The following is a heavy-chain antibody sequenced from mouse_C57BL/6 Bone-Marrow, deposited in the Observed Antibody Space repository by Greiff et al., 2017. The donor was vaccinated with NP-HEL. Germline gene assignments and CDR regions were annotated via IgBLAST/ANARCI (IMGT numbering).Heavy chain of an antibody. J-gene: IGHJ2*01. V-gene: IGHV1-42*01. D-gene: IGHD4-1*01. CDR1: GYSFTGYY. Sequence: EVQLQQSGPELVKPGASVKISCKASGYSFTGYYMNWVKQSPEKSLEWIGEINPSTGGTTYNQKFKAKATLTVDKSSSTAYMQLKSLTSEDSAVYYCAREAGTGYFDYWGQGTTLTVSS. CDR3: AREAGTGYFDY. CDR2: INPSTGGT.